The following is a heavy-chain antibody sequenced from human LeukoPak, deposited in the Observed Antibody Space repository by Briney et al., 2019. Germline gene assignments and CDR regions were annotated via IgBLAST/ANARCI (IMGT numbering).Heavy chain of an antibody. CDR3: ATLTGPRTFDY. CDR2: ISASGGST. D-gene: IGHD1-20*01. V-gene: IGHV3-23*01. CDR1: GFTFSTYP. J-gene: IGHJ4*02. Sequence: GGSLRLSCAASGFTFSTYPMNWVRQAPGKGLEWVSAISASGGSTYCADFVKGRFTISRDNAKNSLYLQMDSLRADDTALYYCATLTGPRTFDYWGQGTLVTVSS.